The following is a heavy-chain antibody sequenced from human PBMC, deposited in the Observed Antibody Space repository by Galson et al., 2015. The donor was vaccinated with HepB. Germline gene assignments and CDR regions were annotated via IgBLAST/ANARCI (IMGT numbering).Heavy chain of an antibody. D-gene: IGHD2-2*01. V-gene: IGHV5-51*03. CDR1: GYSFTSYW. Sequence: QSGAEVKKPGESLKISCNGSGYSFTSYWIGWVRQMPGKGLEWMGIIYPGDSDTRYSPSFQGQVTISADKSISTAYLQWSSLKASDTAMYYCASPYCSSTSCLRGAFDIWGQGTMVTVSS. CDR2: IYPGDSDT. J-gene: IGHJ3*02. CDR3: ASPYCSSTSCLRGAFDI.